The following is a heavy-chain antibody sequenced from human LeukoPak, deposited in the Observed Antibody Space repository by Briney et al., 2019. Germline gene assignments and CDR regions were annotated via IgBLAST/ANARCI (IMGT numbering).Heavy chain of an antibody. J-gene: IGHJ6*03. CDR2: IIPIFGTA. D-gene: IGHD1-1*01. CDR1: GGTFSSYA. CDR3: ARAASTGTFDYYYYMDV. Sequence: SVKVSCKASGGTFSSYAISWVRQAPGQGLEWMGGIIPIFGTANYAQKFQGRVTITTDESTSTAYMELSSLSSEDTAVYYCARAASTGTFDYYYYMDVWGKGTTVTVSS. V-gene: IGHV1-69*05.